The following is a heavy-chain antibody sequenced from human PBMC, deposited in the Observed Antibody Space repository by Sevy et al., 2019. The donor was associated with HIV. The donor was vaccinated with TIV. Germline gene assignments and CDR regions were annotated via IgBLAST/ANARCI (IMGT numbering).Heavy chain of an antibody. J-gene: IGHJ3*02. CDR1: GGTFSSYA. CDR2: IIPIFGTA. CDR3: ARETGIQGDAFDI. V-gene: IGHV1-69*13. Sequence: ASVKVSCKASGGTFSSYAISWVRQAPGQGLEWMGGIIPIFGTANYAQKFQGRVTITADESTSTAYMELSSLGSEDTALYYCARETGIQGDAFDIWGQGTMVTVSS.